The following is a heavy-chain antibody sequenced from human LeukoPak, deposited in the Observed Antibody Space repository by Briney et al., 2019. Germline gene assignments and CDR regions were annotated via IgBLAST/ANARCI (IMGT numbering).Heavy chain of an antibody. CDR1: GFTFSDYY. CDR3: ASLATISRIDY. J-gene: IGHJ4*02. CDR2: ISSSSSYT. D-gene: IGHD5-12*01. Sequence: PGGSLRLSCAASGFTFSDYYMSWIRQAPGKGLEWVSYISSSSSYTNYADSVKGRFTISRDNAKNSLYLQMSSLRAEDTAVYYCASLATISRIDYWGQGTLVTVSS. V-gene: IGHV3-11*06.